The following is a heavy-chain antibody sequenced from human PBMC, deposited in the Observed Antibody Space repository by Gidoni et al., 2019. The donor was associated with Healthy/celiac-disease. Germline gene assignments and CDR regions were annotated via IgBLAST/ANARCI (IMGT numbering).Heavy chain of an antibody. CDR2: IIPIFGTA. Sequence: QVQLVQSGAEVTKPGSSVKVSCKASGGTFSSYAISWVRKAPGQGLEWMGGIIPIFGTANYAQKFQGRVTITADESTSTAYMELSSLRSEDTAVYYCARGDSSSWFDGPGYYYYGMDVWGQGTTVTVSS. D-gene: IGHD6-13*01. CDR3: ARGDSSSWFDGPGYYYYGMDV. CDR1: GGTFSSYA. V-gene: IGHV1-69*01. J-gene: IGHJ6*02.